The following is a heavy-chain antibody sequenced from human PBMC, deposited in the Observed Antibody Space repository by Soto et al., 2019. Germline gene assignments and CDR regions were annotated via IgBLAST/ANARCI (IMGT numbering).Heavy chain of an antibody. CDR2: ISYDGSNK. CDR1: GFTFSSYA. CDR3: ARDYYDSSATGGYYFDY. Sequence: QVQLVESGGGVVQPGRSLRLSCAASGFTFSSYAMHWVRQAPGKGLEWVAVISYDGSNKYYADSVKGRFTISRDNSKNTVYLQMNSLRAENTAVYYCARDYYDSSATGGYYFDYWGQGTLVTVSS. D-gene: IGHD3-22*01. V-gene: IGHV3-30-3*01. J-gene: IGHJ4*02.